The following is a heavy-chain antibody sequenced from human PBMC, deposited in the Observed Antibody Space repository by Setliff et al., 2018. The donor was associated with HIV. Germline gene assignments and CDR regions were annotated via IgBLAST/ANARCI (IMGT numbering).Heavy chain of an antibody. J-gene: IGHJ3*01. CDR2: IYPDDSDT. V-gene: IGHV5-51*01. CDR3: ARPLYEQTSDALNF. Sequence: GESLKISCQGSANSFSRHWIAWVRQMPGKGLEWMGIIYPDDSDTRYGPSFQGQVTISADKSSTTVYLQWTSLRASDTGMYYCARPLYEQTSDALNFWGQGTMVTVSS. CDR1: ANSFSRHW. D-gene: IGHD3-3*01.